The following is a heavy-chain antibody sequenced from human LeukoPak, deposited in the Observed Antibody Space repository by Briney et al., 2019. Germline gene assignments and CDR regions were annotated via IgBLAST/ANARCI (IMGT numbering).Heavy chain of an antibody. Sequence: PGGSLRLSCATSGFVFSNYAMNWVRQAPGKGLEYVSAITGDGSTPYYANSVKGRFTISRDNSKNTLYLQMGSLRSEDMAVYYCARVGFSGYDSWGQGTMVTVSS. CDR2: ITGDGSTP. CDR1: GFVFSNYA. CDR3: ARVGFSGYDS. V-gene: IGHV3-64*01. J-gene: IGHJ5*02. D-gene: IGHD5-12*01.